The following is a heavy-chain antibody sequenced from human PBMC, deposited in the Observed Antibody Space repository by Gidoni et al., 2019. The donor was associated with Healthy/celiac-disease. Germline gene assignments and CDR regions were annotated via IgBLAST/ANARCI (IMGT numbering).Heavy chain of an antibody. CDR2: ISSSSSYT. J-gene: IGHJ4*02. D-gene: IGHD6-13*01. CDR1: GFTFSDYY. Sequence: QVQLVASGGGLVKPGGSLRLSCAASGFTFSDYYMSWIRQAPGKGLEWVSYISSSSSYTNYADSVKGRFTISRDNAKNSLYLQMNSLRAEDTAVYYCARISSYSSSWYFDYWGQGTLVTVSS. CDR3: ARISSYSSSWYFDY. V-gene: IGHV3-11*06.